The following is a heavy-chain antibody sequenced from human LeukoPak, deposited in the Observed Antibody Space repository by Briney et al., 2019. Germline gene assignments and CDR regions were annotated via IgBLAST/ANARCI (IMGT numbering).Heavy chain of an antibody. CDR1: GGSTSSHH. CDR3: VREWEWSGPFEV. V-gene: IGHV4-59*11. J-gene: IGHJ3*01. Sequence: PSETLSLTCTVSGGSTSSHHWSWIRQPPGKGLEWIGYMYDSGTTNYNPSLKSRVTISVDTSKNQFSLKLNSVTTADTAVYYCVREWEWSGPFEVWGQGTMVTVSS. CDR2: MYDSGTT. D-gene: IGHD3-3*01.